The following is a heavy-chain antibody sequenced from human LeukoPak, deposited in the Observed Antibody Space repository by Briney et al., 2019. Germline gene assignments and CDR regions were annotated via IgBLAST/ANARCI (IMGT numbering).Heavy chain of an antibody. CDR1: GYTFTGYY. CDR3: ARVMVKGGWYVYY. V-gene: IGHV1-2*02. CDR2: VNPDNGVT. Sequence: ASVKVSCKTSGYTFTGYYVNWVRQAPGQGLEWMGWVNPDNGVTHFSQKFQGRVTMTRDTSISTAYMELSRLRSDDTAVYYCARVMVKGGWYVYYWGQGTLVTVSS. D-gene: IGHD6-19*01. J-gene: IGHJ4*02.